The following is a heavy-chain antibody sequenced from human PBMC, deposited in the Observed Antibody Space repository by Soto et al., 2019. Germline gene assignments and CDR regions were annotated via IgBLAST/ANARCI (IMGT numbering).Heavy chain of an antibody. J-gene: IGHJ4*02. CDR1: GGTFSSYA. Sequence: QVQLVQSGAEVKKPGSSVKVSCKAAGGTFSSYAISWVRQAPGQGLEWMGVIIPIFGTANYAQKFQGRVTITADESTSSVYMELSSLRSEDTAVYYCARDRGFCGSSGYPYWGQGTLVTVSS. CDR3: ARDRGFCGSSGYPY. CDR2: IIPIFGTA. V-gene: IGHV1-69*01. D-gene: IGHD3-22*01.